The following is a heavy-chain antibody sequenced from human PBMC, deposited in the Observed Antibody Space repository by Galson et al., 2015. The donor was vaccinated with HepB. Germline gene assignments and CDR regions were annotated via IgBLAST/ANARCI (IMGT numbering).Heavy chain of an antibody. J-gene: IGHJ3*02. CDR2: IYYSGST. D-gene: IGHD2-21*01. Sequence: SEPLSLTCTVSGASISNYYWNWLRQPPGKGLEWIGYIYYSGSTNYNPSLKSRVTMSVDTSKNHFSLKVSSMTAADTAIYYCAAYNAGQQAFAIWGQGTLVTVSS. CDR3: AAYNAGQQAFAI. V-gene: IGHV4-59*01. CDR1: GASISNYY.